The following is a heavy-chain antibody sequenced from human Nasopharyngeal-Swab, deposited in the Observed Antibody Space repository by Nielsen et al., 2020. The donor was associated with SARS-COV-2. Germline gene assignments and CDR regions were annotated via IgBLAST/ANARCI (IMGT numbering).Heavy chain of an antibody. D-gene: IGHD5-18*01. V-gene: IGHV3-30-3*01. CDR2: ISYDGSNK. CDR1: GFTFSSYA. Sequence: GESLKISCAASGFTFSSYAMHWVRQAPGKGLEWVAVISYDGSNKYYADSVKGRFTISRDNSKNTLYLQMNSLRAEDTAVYYCARVEDSYGNDYWGQGTLVTVSS. J-gene: IGHJ4*02. CDR3: ARVEDSYGNDY.